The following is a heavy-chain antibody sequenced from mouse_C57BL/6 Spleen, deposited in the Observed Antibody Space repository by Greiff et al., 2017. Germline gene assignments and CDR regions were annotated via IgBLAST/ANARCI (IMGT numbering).Heavy chain of an antibody. CDR2: IYWDDDK. Sequence: QVTLKESGPGILQSSQTLSLTCSFSGFSLSTSGMGVSWIRQPSGKGLEWLAHIYWDDDKRYNPSLKSRLTISKDTSRNQVFLKITSVDTADTATYDCARREGPYYSKPWYFDVWGTGTTVTVSS. J-gene: IGHJ1*03. V-gene: IGHV8-12*01. CDR3: ARREGPYYSKPWYFDV. D-gene: IGHD2-5*01. CDR1: GFSLSTSGMG.